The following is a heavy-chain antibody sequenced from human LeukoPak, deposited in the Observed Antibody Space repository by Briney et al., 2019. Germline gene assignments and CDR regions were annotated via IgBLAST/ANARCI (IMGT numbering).Heavy chain of an antibody. CDR1: GFTFDDYA. CDR2: ISWNSGSI. J-gene: IGHJ2*01. V-gene: IGHV3-9*01. CDR3: AKDIRNCSGGSCYFHNWYFDL. Sequence: GRSLRLSCAASGFTFDDYAMHWVRHAPGKGLEWVSGISWNSGSIGYADSVKGRFTISRDNAKNSLYLQMNSLRAEDTALYYCAKDIRNCSGGSCYFHNWYFDLWGRGTLVTVSS. D-gene: IGHD2-15*01.